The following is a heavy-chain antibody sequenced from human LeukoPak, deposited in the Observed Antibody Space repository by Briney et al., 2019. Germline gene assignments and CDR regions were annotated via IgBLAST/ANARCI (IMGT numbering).Heavy chain of an antibody. Sequence: SETLSLTCTVSGGSISSGSYYWDWVRQPPGKGLEWIGTISYSGSTYYNPSLKSRVTISVDTSKNQFSLKLSSVTAANTAVYYCASLVDSYGSWWFDPWGQGTLVTVSS. D-gene: IGHD5-18*01. CDR3: ASLVDSYGSWWFDP. CDR1: GGSISSGSYY. J-gene: IGHJ5*02. CDR2: ISYSGST. V-gene: IGHV4-39*01.